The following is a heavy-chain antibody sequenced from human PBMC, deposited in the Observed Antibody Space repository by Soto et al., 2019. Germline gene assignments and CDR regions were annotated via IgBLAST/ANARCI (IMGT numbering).Heavy chain of an antibody. CDR2: IYYRGST. CDR1: GGSISSHY. Sequence: LSLTCTVSGGSISSHYWSWVRQAPGKGLEWIGHIYYRGSTTYNPSLRSRSTISVDTSNNQFSLKLNSVTTADTAVYYCARDGREASGMDVWGQGTKVTVSS. J-gene: IGHJ6*02. V-gene: IGHV4-59*11. D-gene: IGHD1-26*01. CDR3: ARDGREASGMDV.